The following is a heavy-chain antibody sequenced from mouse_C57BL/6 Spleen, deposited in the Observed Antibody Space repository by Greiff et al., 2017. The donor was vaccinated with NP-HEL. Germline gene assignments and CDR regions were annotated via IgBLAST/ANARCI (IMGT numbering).Heavy chain of an antibody. J-gene: IGHJ3*01. CDR3: AIFLGRVIAY. Sequence: QVQLQQPGAELVRPGSSVKLSCKASGYTFTSYWMDWVKQRPGQGLEWIGNIYPSDSETHYNQKFKDKATLTVDKSSSTAYMQLSSLTSEDSAVYYCAIFLGRVIAYWGQGTLVTVSA. CDR2: IYPSDSET. D-gene: IGHD4-1*01. CDR1: GYTFTSYW. V-gene: IGHV1-61*01.